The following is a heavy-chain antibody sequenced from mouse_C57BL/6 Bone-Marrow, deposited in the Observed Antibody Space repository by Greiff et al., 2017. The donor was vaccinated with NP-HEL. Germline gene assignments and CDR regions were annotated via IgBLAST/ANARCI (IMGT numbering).Heavy chain of an antibody. D-gene: IGHD1-1*01. Sequence: EVQRVESGGDLVKPGGSLKLSCAASGFTFSSYGMSWVRQTPDKRLEWVATISSGGSYTYYPDSVKGRFTISRDNAKNTLCLQMSSLKSEDTAMYYCARQGLLHFLYVDVWGTGTTVTVSA. J-gene: IGHJ1*03. CDR1: GFTFSSYG. CDR3: ARQGLLHFLYVDV. CDR2: ISSGGSYT. V-gene: IGHV5-6*01.